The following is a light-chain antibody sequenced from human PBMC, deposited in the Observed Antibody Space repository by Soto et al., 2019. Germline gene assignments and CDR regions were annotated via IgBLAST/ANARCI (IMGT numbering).Light chain of an antibody. V-gene: IGKV1-12*01. CDR1: QDISRW. CDR2: GAS. Sequence: DIQMTQSPSSVSASVGDRVTITCRASQDISRWLAWYQQKPGKDPKLLIYGASNLQSGVPSRFSGSGSGTDFTLTISSLQPEDFATYYCQQATRFPVSFGGGTKVEIK. J-gene: IGKJ4*01. CDR3: QQATRFPVS.